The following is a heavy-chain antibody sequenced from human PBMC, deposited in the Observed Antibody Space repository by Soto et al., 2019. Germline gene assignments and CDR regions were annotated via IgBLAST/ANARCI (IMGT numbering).Heavy chain of an antibody. V-gene: IGHV1-3*01. CDR1: GYTFTSYA. CDR3: ARDPTYYGTDV. Sequence: ASLKVSCKASGYTFTSYAMHWVRQAPGQRLEWMGWINAGNGNTKYSQKFQGRVTITRDTSASTAYMELSSLRSEDTAVYYCARDPTYYGTDVWGQGTTVTVSS. J-gene: IGHJ6*02. CDR2: INAGNGNT.